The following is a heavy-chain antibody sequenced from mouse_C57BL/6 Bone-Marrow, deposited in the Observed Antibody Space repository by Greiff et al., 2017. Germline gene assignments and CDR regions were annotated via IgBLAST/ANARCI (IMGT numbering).Heavy chain of an antibody. CDR1: GFNIKDDY. CDR2: IDPENGDT. J-gene: IGHJ3*01. D-gene: IGHD2-1*01. Sequence: EVQGVESGAELVRPGASVKLSCTASGFNIKDDYMHWVKQRPEQGLEWIGWIDPENGDTEYASKFQGKATITADTSSNTAYLQLSSLTSEDTAVYYCTTLYYGNFPFAYWGQGTLVTASA. CDR3: TTLYYGNFPFAY. V-gene: IGHV14-4*01.